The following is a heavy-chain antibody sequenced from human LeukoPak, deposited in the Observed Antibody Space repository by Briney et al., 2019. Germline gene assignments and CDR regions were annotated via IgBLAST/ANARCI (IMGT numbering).Heavy chain of an antibody. D-gene: IGHD3-10*01. CDR3: ARAPPRYGSGSFHFDF. CDR2: IRYDGSNK. V-gene: IGHV3-30*02. Sequence: GGSLRLSCAASGFTLSNAWMNWVRQAPGKGLEWVAFIRYDGSNKYYADSVKGRFTISRDNSKNTLYLQMNSLRAEDTAVYYCARAPPRYGSGSFHFDFWGQGTLVTVSS. CDR1: GFTLSNAW. J-gene: IGHJ4*02.